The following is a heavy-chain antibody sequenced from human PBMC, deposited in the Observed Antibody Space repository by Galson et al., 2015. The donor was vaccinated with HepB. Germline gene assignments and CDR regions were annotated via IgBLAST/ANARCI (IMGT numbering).Heavy chain of an antibody. CDR2: IKQDGSEK. J-gene: IGHJ5*02. V-gene: IGHV3-7*03. Sequence: SLRLSCAASGFTFSSYWMSWVRQAPGKGLEWVANIKQDGSEKYYVDSVKGRFTISRDNAKNSLHLQMNSLRAEDTAVYYCARGIAAAGRLQFDPWGQGTLVTVSS. D-gene: IGHD6-13*01. CDR3: ARGIAAAGRLQFDP. CDR1: GFTFSSYW.